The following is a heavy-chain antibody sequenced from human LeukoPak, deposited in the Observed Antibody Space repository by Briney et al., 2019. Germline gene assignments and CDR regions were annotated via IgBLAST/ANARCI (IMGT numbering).Heavy chain of an antibody. J-gene: IGHJ4*02. V-gene: IGHV1-24*01. Sequence: ASVKASCNVSGYTLTELSMHWVRQAPGKGLEWMGGFDPEDGETIYAQKFQGRVTMTEDTSTDTAYMELSSLGSEDTAVYYCAATWDHSSEFDYWGQGTLVTVSS. CDR3: AATWDHSSEFDY. CDR1: GYTLTELS. D-gene: IGHD1-14*01. CDR2: FDPEDGET.